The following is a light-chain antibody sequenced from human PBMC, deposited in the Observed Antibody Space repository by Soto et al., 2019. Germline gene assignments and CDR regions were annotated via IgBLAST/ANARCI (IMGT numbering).Light chain of an antibody. Sequence: DIQMTQSPSSLSASVGDRVTITCRASQSISSYLYCYQQKPGKAPKLLIYAAASLQSRAPSRFSGHGSGTDCTLTISSLQPEDFTTYYCQQSYSTPLFTFGPGTKVHIK. CDR3: QQSYSTPLFT. J-gene: IGKJ3*01. CDR1: QSISSY. V-gene: IGKV1-39*01. CDR2: AAA.